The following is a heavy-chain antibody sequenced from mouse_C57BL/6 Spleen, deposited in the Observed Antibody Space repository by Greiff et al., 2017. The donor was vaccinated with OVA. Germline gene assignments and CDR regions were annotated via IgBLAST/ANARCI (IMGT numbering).Heavy chain of an antibody. CDR2: FDPSDSYT. Sequence: VQLQQPGAELVMPGASVKLSCKASGYTFTSSWLPWVKQRPGQGLEWIGEFDPSDSYTNYNQKFKGKSTLTVDKSSSTAYMQLSSLTSEDSAVYYCATNWDDFDYWGQGTTLTVSS. V-gene: IGHV1-69*01. D-gene: IGHD4-1*01. J-gene: IGHJ2*01. CDR3: ATNWDDFDY. CDR1: GYTFTSSW.